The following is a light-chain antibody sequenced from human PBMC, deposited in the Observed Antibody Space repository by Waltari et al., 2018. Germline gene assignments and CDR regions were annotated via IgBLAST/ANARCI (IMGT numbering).Light chain of an antibody. Sequence: QSALTQPASVSGSPGQSITISCTGTSSDVGSYNLVSWYQPYPGKAPQLMLYEVNKRPAGVSHRFSGSESGNTASLTISGLQAEDEADYYCCSYAGGSTPWVFGGGTKLTVL. CDR2: EVN. CDR1: SSDVGSYNL. J-gene: IGLJ3*02. V-gene: IGLV2-23*02. CDR3: CSYAGGSTPWV.